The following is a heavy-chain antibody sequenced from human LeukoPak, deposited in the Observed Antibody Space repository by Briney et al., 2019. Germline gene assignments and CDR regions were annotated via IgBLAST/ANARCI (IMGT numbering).Heavy chain of an antibody. CDR2: IYYSGST. D-gene: IGHD6-13*01. J-gene: IGHJ4*02. CDR3: ARGVGAAGTEFDY. V-gene: IGHV4-61*01. Sequence: SETLSLTCTVSGGSLSSGSYFWSWLRQPPGTGLEWIGYIYYSGSTNYNPSLKSRVTISVDRSKNQFSLKLSSVTAADTAVYYCARGVGAAGTEFDYWGQGTLVTVSS. CDR1: GGSLSSGSYF.